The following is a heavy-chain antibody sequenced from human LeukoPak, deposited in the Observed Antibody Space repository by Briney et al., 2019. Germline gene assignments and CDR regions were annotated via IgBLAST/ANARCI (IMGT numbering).Heavy chain of an antibody. D-gene: IGHD3-16*02. CDR2: IYYIGST. CDR3: ARHIGGRYYYYYMDV. CDR1: GGSISSSSYY. V-gene: IGHV4-39*01. Sequence: SETLSLTCTVSGGSISSSSYYWGWIRQPPGKGLEWIGNIYYIGSTYYNPSLKSRVTISVDTSKNQFSLKLSSVTAEDTAVYYCARHIGGRYYYYYMDVWGKGTTVTISS. J-gene: IGHJ6*03.